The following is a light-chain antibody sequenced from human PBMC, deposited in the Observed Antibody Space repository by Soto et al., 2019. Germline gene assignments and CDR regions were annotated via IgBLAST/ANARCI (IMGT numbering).Light chain of an antibody. Sequence: ENVLTQSPGILSLSPGGKASLSFRASQKISSTVLAWYQQKPGQAPRLLIYGASSRTTGIPDRFSGSGSGTDFTLTISRLEPEDFAVYYCQQYGSSPTTFGQGTKVDIK. CDR2: GAS. V-gene: IGKV3-20*01. J-gene: IGKJ1*01. CDR1: QKISSTV. CDR3: QQYGSSPTT.